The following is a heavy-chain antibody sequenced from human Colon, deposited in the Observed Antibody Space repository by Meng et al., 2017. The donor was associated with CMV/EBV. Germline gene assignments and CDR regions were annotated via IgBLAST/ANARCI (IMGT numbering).Heavy chain of an antibody. V-gene: IGHV3-66*02. CDR2: IYSGGST. J-gene: IGHJ6*02. CDR1: GFTFSDYW. D-gene: IGHD2-15*01. CDR3: ARDRQRATSYNYGMDV. Sequence: GESLKISCVASGFTFSDYWMSWVRQAPGKGLEWVSVIYSGGSTYYADSVKGRFTISRDNAKNTLYLEMNSLRTEDSAVYYCARDRQRATSYNYGMDVWGQGTTVTVSS.